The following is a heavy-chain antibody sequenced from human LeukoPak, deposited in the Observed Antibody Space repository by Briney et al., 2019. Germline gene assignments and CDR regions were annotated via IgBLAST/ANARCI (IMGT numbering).Heavy chain of an antibody. CDR1: GGSIRSGGYY. Sequence: SETLSLTCTVSGGSIRSGGYYWSWIRQPPGKGLEWIGEINHSGSTNYNPSLKSRVTISVDTSKNQFSLKLSSVTAADTAVYYCARGSRGNQGYCSGGSCYFPGGWFDPWGQGTLVTVSS. D-gene: IGHD2-15*01. V-gene: IGHV4-39*07. J-gene: IGHJ5*02. CDR2: INHSGST. CDR3: ARGSRGNQGYCSGGSCYFPGGWFDP.